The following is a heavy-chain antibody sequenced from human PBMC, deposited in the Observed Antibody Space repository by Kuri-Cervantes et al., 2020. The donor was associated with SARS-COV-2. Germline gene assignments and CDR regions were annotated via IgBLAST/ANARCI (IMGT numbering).Heavy chain of an antibody. CDR1: GFAFSTYG. CDR3: ARGDWIAARPIGY. J-gene: IGHJ4*02. Sequence: GESLKIHCTASGFAFSTYGMHWVRQAPGKGLEWVALIWYDGSDKYFGDSVKGRFTISRDNSKNTLYLQMNSLRAEDTAVYYCARGDWIAARPIGYWGQGTLVTVSS. D-gene: IGHD6-6*01. V-gene: IGHV3-33*01. CDR2: IWYDGSDK.